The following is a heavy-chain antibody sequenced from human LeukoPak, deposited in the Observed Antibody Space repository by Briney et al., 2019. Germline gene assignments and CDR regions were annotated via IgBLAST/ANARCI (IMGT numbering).Heavy chain of an antibody. J-gene: IGHJ4*02. V-gene: IGHV4-34*01. CDR1: GGSFSGYY. D-gene: IGHD3-10*01. CDR2: INHSGST. Sequence: SETLSLTCAVYGGSFSGYYWSWIRQPPGKGLEWIGEINHSGSTNYNPSLKSRVTISVDTSKNQFSLKLSSVTAADTAVYYCAREPRGSGSYRWGQGTLVTVSS. CDR3: AREPRGSGSYR.